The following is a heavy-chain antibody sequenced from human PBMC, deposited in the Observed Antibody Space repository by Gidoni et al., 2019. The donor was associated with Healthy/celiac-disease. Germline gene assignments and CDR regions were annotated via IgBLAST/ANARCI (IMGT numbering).Heavy chain of an antibody. V-gene: IGHV4-61*02. D-gene: IGHD6-13*01. Sequence: QVQLQESGPGLVKPSQTLSLTCTVSGGSISSGSYYWSWIRQPAGKGLEWIGRIYTSGSTNYNPSLKSRVTISVDTSKNQFSLKLSSVTAADTAVYYCAREWAYSSSWSLSWFDPWGQGTLVTVSS. CDR3: AREWAYSSSWSLSWFDP. J-gene: IGHJ5*02. CDR2: IYTSGST. CDR1: GGSISSGSYY.